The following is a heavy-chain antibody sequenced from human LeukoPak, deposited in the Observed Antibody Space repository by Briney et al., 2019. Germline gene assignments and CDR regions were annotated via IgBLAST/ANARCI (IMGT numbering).Heavy chain of an antibody. CDR1: GFTFSKYW. Sequence: PRGSLRLSCAASGFTFSKYWMLWVRQAPGKGLESVSRINTDGTVTTYADFVKGRFTVSRDNADNTMFLQMNSVRDEDTAVYYCATKQWLAPPPDSWGQGTPVTVSS. CDR2: INTDGTVT. V-gene: IGHV3-74*01. CDR3: ATKQWLAPPPDS. J-gene: IGHJ4*02. D-gene: IGHD6-19*01.